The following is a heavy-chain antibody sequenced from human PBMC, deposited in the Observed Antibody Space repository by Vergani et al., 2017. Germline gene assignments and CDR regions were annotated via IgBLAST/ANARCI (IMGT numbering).Heavy chain of an antibody. V-gene: IGHV3-30*02. Sequence: QMQLVESGGGVVQPGGSLRLFCAASGFTFSLSAMHWVRLAPGRGLEWLAFIRSDSGERYHAHSVEGRFSISRDNSKNTLYLQMNSLRPDDSATYYCIKEGLFRMPTDIDFWGQGTLVTVSS. J-gene: IGHJ4*02. CDR1: GFTFSLSA. CDR3: IKEGLFRMPTDIDF. CDR2: IRSDSGER. D-gene: IGHD2-15*01.